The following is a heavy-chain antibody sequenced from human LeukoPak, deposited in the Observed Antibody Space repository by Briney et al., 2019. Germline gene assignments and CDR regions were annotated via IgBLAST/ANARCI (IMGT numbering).Heavy chain of an antibody. V-gene: IGHV4-61*05. CDR2: IYYSGST. D-gene: IGHD3-22*01. CDR3: ARVPVFVGGYYYSNWFDP. CDR1: GGSIRNSSFY. J-gene: IGHJ5*02. Sequence: ASETLSLTCAVSGGSIRNSSFYWGWIRQPPGKGLEWIGYIYYSGSTYYNPSLKSRVTISVDTSKNQFSLKLSSVTAADTAVYYCARVPVFVGGYYYSNWFDPWGQGTLVTVSS.